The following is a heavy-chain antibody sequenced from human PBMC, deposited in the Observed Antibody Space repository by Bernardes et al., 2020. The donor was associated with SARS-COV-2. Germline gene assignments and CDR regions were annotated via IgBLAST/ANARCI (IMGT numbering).Heavy chain of an antibody. D-gene: IGHD5-12*01. V-gene: IGHV3-23*01. CDR1: GFTFCSYS. J-gene: IGHJ4*02. Sequence: GGSLRLSCAASGFTFCSYSMNWVRQAPGKGLEWVSGISGSGNFTYYTDSVKGRFTVSRDNSKNTLYLQMNNRRAEDTALYFCEKEIESGYERRVFDSWGQGTLVTVSS. CDR2: ISGSGNFT. CDR3: EKEIESGYERRVFDS.